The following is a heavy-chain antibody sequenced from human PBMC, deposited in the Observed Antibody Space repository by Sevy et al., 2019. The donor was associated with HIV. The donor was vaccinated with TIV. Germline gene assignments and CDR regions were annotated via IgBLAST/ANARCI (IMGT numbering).Heavy chain of an antibody. CDR1: GFSFSIYW. V-gene: IGHV3-7*03. J-gene: IGHJ4*02. Sequence: GGSLRLSCAASGFSFSIYWMSWVRQAPGKGLEWVATMKQDGSEEDYVDSVKGRFTISRDNAKNSLFLQMNSLRSEDTAVYYCARVPRSGFGVEIDVDYWGQGTLVTVSS. CDR3: ARVPRSGFGVEIDVDY. CDR2: MKQDGSEE. D-gene: IGHD3-3*01.